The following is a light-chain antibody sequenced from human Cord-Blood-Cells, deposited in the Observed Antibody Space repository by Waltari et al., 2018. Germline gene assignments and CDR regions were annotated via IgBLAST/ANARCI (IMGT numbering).Light chain of an antibody. V-gene: IGKV3-15*01. Sequence: EIVMTQSPATLSVSPGERPTLSCRASQSVSSNLAWYQQKPGQAPRLLIYGASTRATGIPARFSGSGSGTEFTLTISSLQSENVAVYYCQQYNNSSPITFGQGTRLEIK. CDR1: QSVSSN. CDR2: GAS. CDR3: QQYNNSSPIT. J-gene: IGKJ5*01.